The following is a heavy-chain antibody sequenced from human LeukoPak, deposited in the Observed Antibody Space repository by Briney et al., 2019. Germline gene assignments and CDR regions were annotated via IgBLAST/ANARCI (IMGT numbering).Heavy chain of an antibody. J-gene: IGHJ4*02. CDR1: GFIFNNYA. Sequence: GRSLRLSCAGSGFIFNNYAMHWVRHPPGKGLEWVSGISWNSGSIDYADSVKGRFTISRDNAKNSLYLQMNSLRVEDTAFYYCAKDNRRHYTSGPNPDSLHWGQGALVTVSS. V-gene: IGHV3-9*01. D-gene: IGHD6-19*01. CDR3: AKDNRRHYTSGPNPDSLH. CDR2: ISWNSGSI.